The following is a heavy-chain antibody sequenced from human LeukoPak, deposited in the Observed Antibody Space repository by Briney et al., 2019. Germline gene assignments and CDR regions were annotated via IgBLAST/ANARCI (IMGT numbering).Heavy chain of an antibody. CDR2: IYPGDSDT. CDR3: ARRRYYGSGSQENWFDP. V-gene: IGHV5-51*01. J-gene: IGHJ5*02. Sequence: GESLKISCKGSGSRFTSYWIGWVRQMPGKGLGWMGIIYPGDSDTRYSPSFQGQVTISADKSISTAYLQWSSLKASDTAMYYCARRRYYGSGSQENWFDPWGQGTLVTVSS. D-gene: IGHD3-10*01. CDR1: GSRFTSYW.